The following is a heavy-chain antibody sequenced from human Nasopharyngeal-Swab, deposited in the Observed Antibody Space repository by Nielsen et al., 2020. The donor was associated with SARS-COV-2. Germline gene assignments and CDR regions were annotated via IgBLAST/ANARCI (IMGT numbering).Heavy chain of an antibody. V-gene: IGHV1-69*04. J-gene: IGHJ4*02. CDR2: IIPILGIA. CDR3: AWEEPALVGATFDY. CDR1: GGTFSSYA. D-gene: IGHD1-26*01. Sequence: SVKVSCKASGGTFSSYAISWVRQAPGQGLEWMGRIIPILGIANYAQKCQGRVQITADKSTSTAYMELSSLGSEDTAVYYCAWEEPALVGATFDYWGQGTLVTVSS.